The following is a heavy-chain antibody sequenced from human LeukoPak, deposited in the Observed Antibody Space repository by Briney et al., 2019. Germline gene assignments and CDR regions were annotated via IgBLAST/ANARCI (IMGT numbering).Heavy chain of an antibody. D-gene: IGHD3-22*01. Sequence: ASVKVSCKASGGTFSSYAISWVRQAPGQGLEWMGGIIPIFGTANYAQKFQGRVTITADKSTSTAYMELSSLRSEDTAVYYCARDDPKNYYDSSGYYYAWGQGTLVTVSS. CDR1: GGTFSSYA. V-gene: IGHV1-69*06. CDR3: ARDDPKNYYDSSGYYYA. CDR2: IIPIFGTA. J-gene: IGHJ5*02.